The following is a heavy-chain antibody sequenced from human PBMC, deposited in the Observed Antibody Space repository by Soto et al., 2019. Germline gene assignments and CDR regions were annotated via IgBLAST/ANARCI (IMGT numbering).Heavy chain of an antibody. CDR3: ARGGSGVLFDY. D-gene: IGHD2-8*01. CDR2: IYYSGST. J-gene: IGHJ4*02. Sequence: PSETLSLTCTVSVGSISSYYWSCIRQTPGKGLEWIGYIYYSGSTNYNPSLKSRVTISVDTSKNQFSLKLSSVTAADTAVYYCARGGSGVLFDYWGQGTLVTVSS. V-gene: IGHV4-59*01. CDR1: VGSISSYY.